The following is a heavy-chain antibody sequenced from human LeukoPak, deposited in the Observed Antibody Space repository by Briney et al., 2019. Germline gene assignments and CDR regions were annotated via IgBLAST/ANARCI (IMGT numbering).Heavy chain of an antibody. CDR2: IIPILGIA. V-gene: IGHV1-69*04. D-gene: IGHD3-22*01. CDR1: GGTFSSYA. CDR3: ARAEPVGYYYDSSGYYAFDY. Sequence: PVKVSCTASGGTFSSYAISWVRQAPGQGLEWMGRIIPILGIANYAQKFQGRVTITADKSTSTAYMELSSLRSEDTAVYYCARAEPVGYYYDSSGYYAFDYWGQGTLVTVSS. J-gene: IGHJ4*02.